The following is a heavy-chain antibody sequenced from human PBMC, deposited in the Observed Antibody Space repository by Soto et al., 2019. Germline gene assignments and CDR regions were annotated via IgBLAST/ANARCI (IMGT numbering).Heavy chain of an antibody. Sequence: QVQLVESGGGVVQPGRSLRLSCAASGFTFSSYAMHWVRQAPGKGLEWVAVISYDGSNKYYADSVKGRFTISRDNSKNTRYLQMNSLRAEDTAVYYCARDGDIVVVVAATRSDYGMDVWGQGTTVTVSS. CDR2: ISYDGSNK. J-gene: IGHJ6*02. CDR3: ARDGDIVVVVAATRSDYGMDV. CDR1: GFTFSSYA. V-gene: IGHV3-30-3*01. D-gene: IGHD2-15*01.